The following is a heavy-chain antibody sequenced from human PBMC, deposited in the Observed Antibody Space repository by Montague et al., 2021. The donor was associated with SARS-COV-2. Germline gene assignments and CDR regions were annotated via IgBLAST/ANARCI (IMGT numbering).Heavy chain of an antibody. J-gene: IGHJ4*02. V-gene: IGHV3-23*03. CDR2: IYVDGRP. CDR3: AKDRTPDGLFEIDY. Sequence: SLRLSCAASGFTFSTYSFNWVRQAPGKGLEWVSIIYVDGRPFYADSVXXRFTISRDNSRNTVFLQLNSLRAEDTAIYYCAKDRTPDGLFEIDYWGQGTLVTVSS. D-gene: IGHD1-1*01. CDR1: GFTFSTYS.